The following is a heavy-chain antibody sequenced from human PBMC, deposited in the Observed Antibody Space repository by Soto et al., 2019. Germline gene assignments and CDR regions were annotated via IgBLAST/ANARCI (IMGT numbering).Heavy chain of an antibody. CDR2: INPNSGGT. V-gene: IGHV1-2*04. Sequence: GASVKVSCKASGYTFTGYYMHWVRQAPGQGLEWMGWINPNSGGTNYAQKFQGWVTMTRDTSISTAYMELSRLRSDDTAVYYCARSSPYHLSMYSSGWYHPGEYFQHWGQGTLVTVSS. J-gene: IGHJ1*01. CDR3: ARSSPYHLSMYSSGWYHPGEYFQH. CDR1: GYTFTGYY. D-gene: IGHD6-19*01.